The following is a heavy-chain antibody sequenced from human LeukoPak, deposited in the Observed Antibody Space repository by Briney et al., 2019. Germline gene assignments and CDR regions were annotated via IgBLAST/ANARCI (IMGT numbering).Heavy chain of an antibody. CDR2: IYSGGST. CDR3: ARSAVTGPGWIDP. Sequence: TGGSLRLSCAASGFTVSSNYMTWVRQAPGQGLEWVSGIYSGGSTYYADSVKGRFTISRDNSKNTLYLQVNGLRGDDTAVYYCARSAVTGPGWIDPWGQGTLVTVSS. J-gene: IGHJ5*02. CDR1: GFTVSSNY. V-gene: IGHV3-53*01. D-gene: IGHD6-19*01.